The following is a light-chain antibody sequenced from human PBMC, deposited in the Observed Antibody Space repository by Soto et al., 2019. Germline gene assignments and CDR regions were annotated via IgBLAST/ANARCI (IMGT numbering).Light chain of an antibody. CDR3: SSYTSSSTYV. J-gene: IGLJ1*01. CDR2: EVS. Sequence: QSALTQPASVSGSPGQSLTISCTGTTSDVGGYTYVSWYQQHPGKAPKLMVHEVSYRPSGVSNRFSGSKSGNTASLTISGLQAEDEADYYCSSYTSSSTYVVGTGTKLTVL. V-gene: IGLV2-14*01. CDR1: TSDVGGYTY.